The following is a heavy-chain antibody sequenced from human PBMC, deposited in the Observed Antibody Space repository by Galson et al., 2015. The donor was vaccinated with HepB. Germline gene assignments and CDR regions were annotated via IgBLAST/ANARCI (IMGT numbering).Heavy chain of an antibody. J-gene: IGHJ4*02. CDR2: ISYDGSNK. D-gene: IGHD2-15*01. V-gene: IGHV3-30*04. CDR1: GFTFSSYA. CDR3: ARVGGYCSGGSCYAYYFDY. Sequence: LRLSCAASGFTFSSYAMHWVRQAPGKGLEWVAVISYDGSNKYYADSVKGRFTISRDNSKNTLYLQMNSLRAEDTAVYYCARVGGYCSGGSCYAYYFDYWGQGTLVTVSS.